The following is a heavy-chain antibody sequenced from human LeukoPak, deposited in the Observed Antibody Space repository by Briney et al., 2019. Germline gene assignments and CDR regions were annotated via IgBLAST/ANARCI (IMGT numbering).Heavy chain of an antibody. CDR3: ARVAAADYFDY. D-gene: IGHD6-13*01. Sequence: ASVKVSCKASGYTFTSYGISWVRQAPGQGLEWMGWISAYNGYTNYAQKLQGRVTITTDTSTSTAYMELRSLRSDDTAVYYCARVAAADYFDYWGQGTLVTVSS. CDR1: GYTFTSYG. CDR2: ISAYNGYT. J-gene: IGHJ4*02. V-gene: IGHV1-18*01.